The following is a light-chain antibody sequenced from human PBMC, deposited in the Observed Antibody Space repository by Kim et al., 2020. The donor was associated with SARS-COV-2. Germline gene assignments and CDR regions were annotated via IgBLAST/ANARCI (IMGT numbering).Light chain of an antibody. J-gene: IGKJ4*01. CDR1: QSVSSN. CDR2: GAS. CDR3: QQYNNWPLT. Sequence: LSQGERATLSCRASQSVSSNLAWYQQKPGQAPRLLIYGASTRATGIPARFSGSGSGTGFTLTISSLQSEDFAVYYCQQYNNWPLTFGGGTKVDIK. V-gene: IGKV3-15*01.